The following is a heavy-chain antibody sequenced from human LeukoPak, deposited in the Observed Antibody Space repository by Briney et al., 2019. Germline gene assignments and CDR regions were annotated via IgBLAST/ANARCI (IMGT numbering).Heavy chain of an antibody. CDR1: GYTFTSYG. CDR3: ARAPASYYYGSGSYPPFDY. D-gene: IGHD3-10*01. V-gene: IGHV1-18*01. CDR2: ISAYNGNT. J-gene: IGHJ4*02. Sequence: ASVKVSCKASGYTFTSYGISWVRQAPGQGLEWMGWISAYNGNTNYAQKLQGRVTMTTDTSTSTAYMELRSLRSDDTAVYYCARAPASYYYGSGSYPPFDYWGQGTLVTVPS.